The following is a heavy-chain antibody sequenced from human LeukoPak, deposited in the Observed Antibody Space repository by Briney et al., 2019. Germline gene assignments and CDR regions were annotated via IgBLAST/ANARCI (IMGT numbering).Heavy chain of an antibody. Sequence: GGSLRLSCAASGFTFSSYGMHWVRQAPGKGLEWVAVISYDGSNKYYADSVKGRFTISRDNSKNTLYLQMNSLRAEDTAVYYCARDPAAEEDIVVVPAAPVDYWGQGTLVTVSS. D-gene: IGHD2-2*01. CDR2: ISYDGSNK. J-gene: IGHJ4*02. CDR1: GFTFSSYG. CDR3: ARDPAAEEDIVVVPAAPVDY. V-gene: IGHV3-30*03.